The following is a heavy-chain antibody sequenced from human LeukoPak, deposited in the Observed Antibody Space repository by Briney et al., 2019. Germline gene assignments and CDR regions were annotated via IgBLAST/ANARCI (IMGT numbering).Heavy chain of an antibody. CDR3: ARAPGAFDI. Sequence: GMSLRLSCAASGFTLSENNVHWVRQAPGKGLEWVALISNDGNSKDYADSVKGRFTLSGDNSKTTVYLQMNSLRAEDTAVYYCARAPGAFDIWGQGTMVTVSS. V-gene: IGHV3-30-3*01. CDR2: ISNDGNSK. J-gene: IGHJ3*02. CDR1: GFTLSENN.